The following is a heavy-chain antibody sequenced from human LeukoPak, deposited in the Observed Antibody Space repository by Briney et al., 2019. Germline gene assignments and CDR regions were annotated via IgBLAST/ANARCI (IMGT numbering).Heavy chain of an antibody. V-gene: IGHV3-48*01. CDR2: ISGRSSTI. J-gene: IGHJ4*02. CDR1: AFTFSDYS. D-gene: IGHD1-26*01. Sequence: GGSLRLSRTASAFTFSDYSMNWVRQAPGKGLEWVSYISGRSSTIYYADSVKGRFTISRDIAKNSMYLQMNSLRAEDTAVYYCARDRIKSGSYYFDYWGQGTLVTVSS. CDR3: ARDRIKSGSYYFDY.